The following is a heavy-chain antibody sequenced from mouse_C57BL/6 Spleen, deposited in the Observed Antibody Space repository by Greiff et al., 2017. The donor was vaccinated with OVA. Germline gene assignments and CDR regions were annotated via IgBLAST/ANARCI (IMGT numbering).Heavy chain of an antibody. J-gene: IGHJ2*01. CDR2: ISYDGSN. V-gene: IGHV3-6*01. CDR1: GYSITSGYY. Sequence: DVKLQESGPGLVKPSQSLSLTCSVTGYSITSGYYWNWIRQFPGNKLEWMGYISYDGSNNYNPSLKNRISITRDTSKNQFFLKLNSVTTEDTATYYCAREKTSAYYFDYWGQGTTLTVSS. CDR3: AREKTSAYYFDY.